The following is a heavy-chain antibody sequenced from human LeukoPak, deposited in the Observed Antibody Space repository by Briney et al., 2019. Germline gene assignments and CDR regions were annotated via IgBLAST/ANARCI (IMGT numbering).Heavy chain of an antibody. CDR3: TTEGYYDSSGHGGDAFDI. J-gene: IGHJ3*02. CDR2: IYSGGST. CDR1: GFTVSSDS. D-gene: IGHD3-22*01. Sequence: GGSLRLSCTVSGFTVSSDSMSWVRQAPGKGLEWVSFIYSGGSTHYSDSVKGRFTISRDNSKNTLYLQMNSLRAEDTAVYYCTTEGYYDSSGHGGDAFDIWGQGTMVTVSS. V-gene: IGHV3-53*01.